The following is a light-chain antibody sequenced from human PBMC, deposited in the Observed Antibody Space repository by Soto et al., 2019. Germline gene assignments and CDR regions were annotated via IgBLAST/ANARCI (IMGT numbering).Light chain of an antibody. Sequence: QSALTQPPSASGSVGQSVTISCTGTSSDVVGYNYVSWHQQHPGKAPKVMIYEVTKRPPGVPDRFSGSKSGNTASLTVSGLQAEDEADYYCSSFAGGGNPVLLGGGTKLTVL. J-gene: IGLJ2*01. V-gene: IGLV2-8*01. CDR2: EVT. CDR1: SSDVVGYNY. CDR3: SSFAGGGNPVL.